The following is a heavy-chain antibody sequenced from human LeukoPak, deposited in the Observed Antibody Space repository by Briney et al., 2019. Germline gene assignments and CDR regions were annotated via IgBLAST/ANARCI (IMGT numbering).Heavy chain of an antibody. D-gene: IGHD3-22*01. Sequence: SQTLSLTCAVSGGSIISGGYSWSWIRQPPGKGLEWIGYIYHSGSTYYNPSLKSRVTMSLDRSKNQFSLKVSSVTAADTAVYYCARGEYYYDGGYWGQGTLVTVSS. V-gene: IGHV4-30-2*01. CDR2: IYHSGST. CDR3: ARGEYYYDGGY. CDR1: GGSIISGGYS. J-gene: IGHJ4*02.